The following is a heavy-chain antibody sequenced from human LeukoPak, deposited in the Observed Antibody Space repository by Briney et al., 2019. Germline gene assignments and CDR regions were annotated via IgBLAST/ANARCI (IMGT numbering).Heavy chain of an antibody. V-gene: IGHV4-34*01. J-gene: IGHJ5*02. CDR2: INHSGST. Sequence: SETLSLTCAVYGGSFSGYYWSWIRQPPGKGLEWIGEINHSGSTNYNPSLKSRVTISVDTSKNQFSLKLSSVTAADTAVYYCVVVAPLGWFDPWGQGTLVTVSS. CDR3: VVVAPLGWFDP. CDR1: GGSFSGYY. D-gene: IGHD2-15*01.